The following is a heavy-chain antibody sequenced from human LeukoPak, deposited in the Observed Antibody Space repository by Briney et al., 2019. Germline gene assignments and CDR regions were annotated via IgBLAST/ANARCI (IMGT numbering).Heavy chain of an antibody. CDR2: INHSGST. J-gene: IGHJ4*02. Sequence: SETLSLTCAVYGGSYSGYYWSWIRQLPGKGLEWIGEINHSGSTNYNPSLKSRVTISVDTSKNQFSLKLSSVTAADTAVYYCASSGSSSWYDYWGQGTLVTVSS. CDR1: GGSYSGYY. V-gene: IGHV4-34*01. D-gene: IGHD6-13*01. CDR3: ASSGSSSWYDY.